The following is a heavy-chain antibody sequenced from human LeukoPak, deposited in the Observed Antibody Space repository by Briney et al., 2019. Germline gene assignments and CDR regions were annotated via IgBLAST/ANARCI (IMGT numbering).Heavy chain of an antibody. CDR1: GGSFSGYY. CDR2: INHSGST. J-gene: IGHJ4*02. D-gene: IGHD5-24*01. V-gene: IGHV4-34*01. Sequence: SETLSLTCAVYGGSFSGYYWSWIRQPPGKGLEWIGEINHSGSTNYNPSLKSRVTISVDTSKNQFSLKLSSVTAADTAVYYCARVEMATIGFGSYDYWGQGTLVTVSS. CDR3: ARVEMATIGFGSYDY.